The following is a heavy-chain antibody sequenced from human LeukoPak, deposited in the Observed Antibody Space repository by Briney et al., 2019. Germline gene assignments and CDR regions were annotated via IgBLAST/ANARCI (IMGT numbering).Heavy chain of an antibody. V-gene: IGHV3-48*01. CDR1: GFTFSTYS. CDR2: ITHGSSRV. J-gene: IGHJ4*02. CDR3: ARDNGNSYAMDS. D-gene: IGHD3-16*01. Sequence: GSLRLSCAASGFTFSTYSMNWVRQAPGKGLEWISHITHGSSRVFYADSVEGRFTVSRDDAKNSLYLQMNSLRVEDTAVYYCARDNGNSYAMDSWGQGTLVTVSS.